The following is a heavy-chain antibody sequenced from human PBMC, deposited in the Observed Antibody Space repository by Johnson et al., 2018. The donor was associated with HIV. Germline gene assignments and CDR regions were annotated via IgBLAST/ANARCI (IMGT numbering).Heavy chain of an antibody. J-gene: IGHJ3*02. CDR2: ISWDGGST. V-gene: IGHV3-43*01. CDR1: GFTFDDNT. CDR3: AKDMGRYSGSYGNYDAFDI. Sequence: QLVESGGGLVKPGGSLRLSCAASGFTFDDNTMHWVRQAPGKGLEWVSLISWDGGSTYYADSVKGRFTISRDNSKNSLYLQMNSLRTEDTALYYCAKDMGRYSGSYGNYDAFDIWGQGTMVTVSS. D-gene: IGHD1-26*01.